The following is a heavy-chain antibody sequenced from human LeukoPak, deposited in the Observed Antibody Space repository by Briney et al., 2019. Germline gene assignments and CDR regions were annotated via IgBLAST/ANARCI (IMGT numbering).Heavy chain of an antibody. D-gene: IGHD3-22*01. Sequence: GASVKVSCKASGYTFTGYYMHWVRQAPGQGLEWMGWINPNSGGTNYAQKFQGRVTMTRDTSISTAYMELSRLRSDDTAVYYCARDAYYYDSSGYQDAFDIWGQGSMVTVSS. CDR2: INPNSGGT. V-gene: IGHV1-2*02. CDR3: ARDAYYYDSSGYQDAFDI. J-gene: IGHJ3*02. CDR1: GYTFTGYY.